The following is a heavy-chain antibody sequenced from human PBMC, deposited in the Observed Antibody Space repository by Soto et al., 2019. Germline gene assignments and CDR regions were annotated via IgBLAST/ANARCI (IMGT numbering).Heavy chain of an antibody. J-gene: IGHJ4*02. CDR1: GFTFSSYA. CDR3: AKSPAVAGWFDY. V-gene: IGHV3-23*01. Sequence: GGSLRLSCAASGFTFSSYAMSWVRQAPGNGLEWVSSISGSGGSTYYADSVKGRFTISRDNSKNTLYLQMNSLRAEDTAVYYCAKSPAVAGWFDYWGQGTLVTVSS. D-gene: IGHD6-19*01. CDR2: ISGSGGST.